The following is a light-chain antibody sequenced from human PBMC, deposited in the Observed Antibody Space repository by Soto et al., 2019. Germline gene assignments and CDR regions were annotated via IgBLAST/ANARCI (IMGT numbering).Light chain of an antibody. CDR3: QEYNNYWT. V-gene: IGKV1-5*01. Sequence: IQMTQFPSSLSASVGDRVTITCRASQTISRWLAWYQQKPGKAPRLLIYTASTLESGVPSRFSDSGSGTEFTLTISSLQPEDFATYYCQEYNNYWTFGKGTKVDIK. CDR2: TAS. CDR1: QTISRW. J-gene: IGKJ1*01.